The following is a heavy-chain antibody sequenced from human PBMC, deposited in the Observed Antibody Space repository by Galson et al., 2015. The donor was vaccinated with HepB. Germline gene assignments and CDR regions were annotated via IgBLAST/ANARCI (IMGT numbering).Heavy chain of an antibody. CDR3: GRQGGYFDC. V-gene: IGHV1-69*13. Sequence: SVKVSCKASGGTFSHYPISWVRQAPGQGLEWMGGIIPIFGTTNYAQKFQGRVTITADEATSTVYMELSSLRSEDTAVYYCGRQGGYFDCWGQGTLVSVSS. J-gene: IGHJ4*02. CDR1: GGTFSHYP. CDR2: IIPIFGTT.